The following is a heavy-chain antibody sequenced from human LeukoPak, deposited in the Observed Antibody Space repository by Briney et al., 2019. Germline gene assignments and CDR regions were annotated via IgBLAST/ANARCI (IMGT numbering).Heavy chain of an antibody. CDR1: GGSISSGGYY. J-gene: IGHJ4*02. CDR2: IYYSGST. D-gene: IGHD3-10*01. V-gene: IGHV4-61*08. Sequence: SQTLSLTCTVSGGSISSGGYYWSWIRQPPGKGLEWIGYIYYSGSTNYNPSLKSRVTISVDTSKNQFSLKLSSVTAADTAVYYCARQGLWFGESFDYWGQGTLVTVSS. CDR3: ARQGLWFGESFDY.